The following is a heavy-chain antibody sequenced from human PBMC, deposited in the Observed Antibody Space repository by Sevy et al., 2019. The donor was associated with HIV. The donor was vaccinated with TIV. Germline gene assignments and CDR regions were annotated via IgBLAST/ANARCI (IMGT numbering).Heavy chain of an antibody. D-gene: IGHD1-26*01. V-gene: IGHV1-8*01. J-gene: IGHJ6*02. Sequence: ASVKVSCKTSGYTFSSHDINWVRQAPGQGLEWMGWMNPNNGNTGYVQKFQDRVTMTRDSSIATAYMELRGLTSDDTAVYYCARDPSANSLTPHYRDYYGLDVWGQGTAVTVSS. CDR3: ARDPSANSLTPHYRDYYGLDV. CDR2: MNPNNGNT. CDR1: GYTFSSHD.